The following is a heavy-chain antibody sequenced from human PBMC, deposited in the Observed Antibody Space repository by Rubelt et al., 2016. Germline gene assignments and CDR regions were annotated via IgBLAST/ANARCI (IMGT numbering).Heavy chain of an antibody. CDR2: IRYDGSNK. D-gene: IGHD3-3*01. CDR1: GFTFSSYG. V-gene: IGHV3-30*02. J-gene: IGHJ4*02. Sequence: QVQLVESGGGVVQPGGSLRLSCAASGFTFSSYGMHWVRQAPGKGLEWVSFIRYDGSNKYYSDSVKGRFTISRDNSKNTLYLQMNSLRAEDTAVYYCAKGARSGYFFIDYWGQGTLVTVSS. CDR3: AKGARSGYFFIDY.